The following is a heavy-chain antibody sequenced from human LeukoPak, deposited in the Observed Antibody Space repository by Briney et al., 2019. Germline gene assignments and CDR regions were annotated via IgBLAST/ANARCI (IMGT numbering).Heavy chain of an antibody. CDR2: ISAYNGNT. CDR1: GYTFTSYG. D-gene: IGHD3-22*01. Sequence: GASVKVSCKASGYTFTSYGISWVRQAPGQGLEWMGWISAYNGNTNYAQKLQGRVTMTTDTSTSTAYMELRSLRSDDTAVYYCARVGPYYYYESDAFDIWGQGTMVTVSS. CDR3: ARVGPYYYYESDAFDI. V-gene: IGHV1-18*01. J-gene: IGHJ3*02.